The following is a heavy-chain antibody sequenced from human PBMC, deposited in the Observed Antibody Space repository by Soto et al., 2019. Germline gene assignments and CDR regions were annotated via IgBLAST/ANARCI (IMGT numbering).Heavy chain of an antibody. Sequence: QVQLQESGPGLVKPSETLSLTCTVSGGSISSYYWSWIRQPPGKGLEWIGYIYYSGSTNYNPSLTCRLTSSVVPSTSQFSLKLSSVTAADTAVYYCASSGSGSYPRCDPWGQGTLVTVSS. CDR3: ASSGSGSYPRCDP. CDR1: GGSISSYY. J-gene: IGHJ5*02. CDR2: IYYSGST. V-gene: IGHV4-59*01. D-gene: IGHD3-10*01.